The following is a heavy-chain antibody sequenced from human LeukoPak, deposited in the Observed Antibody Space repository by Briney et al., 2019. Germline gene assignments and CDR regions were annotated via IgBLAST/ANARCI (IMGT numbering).Heavy chain of an antibody. CDR1: GFTFSSYA. J-gene: IGHJ4*02. Sequence: GRSLRLSCAASGFTFSSYAMHWVRQAPGKGLEWVAVISYDGSNKYYADSVKGRFIISRDKSRNTLYLQMNSLRVDDTAVYYCARGGSMVRGVLWGQGTLVTVSS. CDR2: ISYDGSNK. CDR3: ARGGSMVRGVL. V-gene: IGHV3-30*14. D-gene: IGHD3-10*01.